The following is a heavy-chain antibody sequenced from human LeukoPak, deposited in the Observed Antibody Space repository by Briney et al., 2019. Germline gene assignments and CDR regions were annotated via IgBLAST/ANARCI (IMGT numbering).Heavy chain of an antibody. Sequence: PSETLSLTCTVSGGSISSYYWSWIRQPAGKGLEWIGRIYTSGSTNYNPSLKSRVTMSVDTSKNQFSLKLSSVTAADTAVYYCARAARCSSTSCLDAFDIWGQGTMVTVSS. J-gene: IGHJ3*02. CDR1: GGSISSYY. D-gene: IGHD2-2*01. CDR3: ARAARCSSTSCLDAFDI. CDR2: IYTSGST. V-gene: IGHV4-4*07.